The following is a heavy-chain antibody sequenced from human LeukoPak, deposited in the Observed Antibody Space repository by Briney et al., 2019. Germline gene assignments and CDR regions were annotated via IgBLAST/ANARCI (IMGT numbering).Heavy chain of an antibody. V-gene: IGHV3-23*01. D-gene: IGHD3-10*01. CDR2: ISGSGGST. CDR3: AKDQGYYGSGSYYPY. J-gene: IGHJ4*02. CDR1: GFTFNNYG. Sequence: GGSLRLSCAASGFTFNNYGMSWVRQAPGKGLEWVSGISGSGGSTYYADSVKGRFTISRDNSKNALYLQMNSLRAEDTAVYYCAKDQGYYGSGSYYPYRGQGNLVTVSS.